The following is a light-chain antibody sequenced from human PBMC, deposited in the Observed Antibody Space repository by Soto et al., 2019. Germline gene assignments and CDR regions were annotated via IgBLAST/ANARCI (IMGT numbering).Light chain of an antibody. CDR1: QSVSSSY. CDR2: GAS. V-gene: IGKV3-20*01. J-gene: IGKJ4*01. Sequence: EIVLTQSPGTLSLSPGERATLSCRASQSVSSSYLAWYQQKPGQAPRLLIYGASSRATGIPARFSGSGSGTDFTLTISSLEPEDFAVYYCQQYRNSPVTFGGGTKVDI. CDR3: QQYRNSPVT.